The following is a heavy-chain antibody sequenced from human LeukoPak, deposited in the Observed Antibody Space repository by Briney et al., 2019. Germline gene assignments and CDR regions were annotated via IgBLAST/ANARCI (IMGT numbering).Heavy chain of an antibody. D-gene: IGHD3-9*01. Sequence: GGSLRLSCAASGFTFSSYSMNWVRQAPGKGLEWVSYISSSSSTIYYADSVKGRCTISRDNAKNSLYLQMNSLRAEDTAVYYCASSEWLFRDWGQGTLVTVSS. V-gene: IGHV3-48*01. CDR1: GFTFSSYS. J-gene: IGHJ4*02. CDR2: ISSSSSTI. CDR3: ASSEWLFRD.